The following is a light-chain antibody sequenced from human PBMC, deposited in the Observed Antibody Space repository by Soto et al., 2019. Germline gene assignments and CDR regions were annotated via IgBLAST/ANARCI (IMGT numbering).Light chain of an antibody. Sequence: EIVMTQSPATLSVSPGETATLSCRASQSISTHLAWYQQKPGQTPRLLMHDASARAAGIPARFSGSGSGTDFPLTISSLQSEDFAVYYCHQYHYLWTFGQGTQVEVK. J-gene: IGKJ1*01. CDR1: QSISTH. CDR2: DAS. V-gene: IGKV3-15*01. CDR3: HQYHYLWT.